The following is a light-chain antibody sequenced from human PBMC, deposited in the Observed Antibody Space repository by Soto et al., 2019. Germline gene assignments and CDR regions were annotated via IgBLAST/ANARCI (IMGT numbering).Light chain of an antibody. CDR1: QSVSSH. V-gene: IGKV3-15*01. CDR2: DSS. Sequence: EIRMTHSQAILSVSPCESATLSCRASQSVSSHVVWYQQKPGQAPRLLISDSSTRATGIPARFSGSGSGTEFTLTISSLQSGDSAIYYCQQFGDWPSFGLGTKVDI. CDR3: QQFGDWPS. J-gene: IGKJ1*01.